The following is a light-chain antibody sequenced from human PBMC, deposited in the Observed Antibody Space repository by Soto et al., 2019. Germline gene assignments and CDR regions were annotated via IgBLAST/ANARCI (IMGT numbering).Light chain of an antibody. Sequence: EVVLTQSPATLSLSPGERATLSCRASQNVRTFLDWYQQKPGQAPRLLIYGASNRATGIPARFSGSESGTDFTRTISSLEPEDFAVYYCQQQSHWPPWTFGQGTRVQI. J-gene: IGKJ1*01. CDR1: QNVRTF. V-gene: IGKV3-11*01. CDR2: GAS. CDR3: QQQSHWPPWT.